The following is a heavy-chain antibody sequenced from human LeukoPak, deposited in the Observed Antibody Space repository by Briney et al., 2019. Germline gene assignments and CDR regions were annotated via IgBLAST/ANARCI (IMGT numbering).Heavy chain of an antibody. D-gene: IGHD3-3*01. CDR1: GGSISSYY. Sequence: SETLSLTCTVSGGSISSYYWSWIRQPPGKGLEWIGYIYYSGGTNYNPSLKSRVTISVDTSKNQFSLKLSSVTAADTAVYYCARERVDYDFWSGPLSVWGKGTTVTVSS. CDR2: IYYSGGT. V-gene: IGHV4-59*01. CDR3: ARERVDYDFWSGPLSV. J-gene: IGHJ6*04.